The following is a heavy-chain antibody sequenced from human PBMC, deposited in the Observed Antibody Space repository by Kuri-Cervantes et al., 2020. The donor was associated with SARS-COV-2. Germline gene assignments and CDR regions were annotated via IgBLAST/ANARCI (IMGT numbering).Heavy chain of an antibody. Sequence: GESLKISCAASGFTFSNAWMNWVRQAPGKGLEWVGRIKSETDGSTRDYATPVRGRFTISRDDSKNTLYLQMNSLKTEDTAVYFCAAGTGTSDFDHWGQGILVTVSS. D-gene: IGHD1-7*01. CDR2: IKSETDGSTR. CDR3: AAGTGTSDFDH. V-gene: IGHV3-15*07. J-gene: IGHJ4*02. CDR1: GFTFSNAW.